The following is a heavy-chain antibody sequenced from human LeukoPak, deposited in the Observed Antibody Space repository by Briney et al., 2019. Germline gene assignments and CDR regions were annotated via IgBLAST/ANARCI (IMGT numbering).Heavy chain of an antibody. V-gene: IGHV1-18*01. Sequence: ASVKVSCKASGYTFTSYGISWVRQAPGQGLEWMGWISAYNGNTNYAQKLQGRVTMTTDTSTSTAYMELRSLRSDDTAVYYCARGPRPYYDFWSGHSYYFDYWGQGTLVTVSS. CDR2: ISAYNGNT. CDR3: ARGPRPYYDFWSGHSYYFDY. CDR1: GYTFTSYG. J-gene: IGHJ4*02. D-gene: IGHD3-3*01.